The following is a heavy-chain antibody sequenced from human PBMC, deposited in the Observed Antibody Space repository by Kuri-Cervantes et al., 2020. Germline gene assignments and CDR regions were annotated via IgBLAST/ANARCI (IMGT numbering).Heavy chain of an antibody. CDR2: MNPNSGNT. CDR1: GYTFTGYY. Sequence: ASVKVSCKASGYTFTGYYMHWVRQAPGQGLEWMGWMNPNSGNTGYAQKFQGRVTMTRNTSISTAYMELSSLRSEDTAVYYCARGYYGSGSLRVYYYYGMDVWGQGTTVTVSS. V-gene: IGHV1-8*02. J-gene: IGHJ6*02. CDR3: ARGYYGSGSLRVYYYYGMDV. D-gene: IGHD3-10*01.